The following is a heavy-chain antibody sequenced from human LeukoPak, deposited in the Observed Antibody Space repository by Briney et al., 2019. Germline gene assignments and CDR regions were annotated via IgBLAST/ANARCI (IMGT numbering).Heavy chain of an antibody. Sequence: PGGSLRLSCAASGFTVSSTYMSWVRQAPGKGLEWVSVIYNGGSTYYADPVKGRFTISRDTSKNTVYLQLNSLRTEDTAVYYCAGDGEYSYGYGFDYWGQGTLVTVSS. CDR1: GFTVSSTY. CDR2: IYNGGST. J-gene: IGHJ4*02. CDR3: AGDGEYSYGYGFDY. D-gene: IGHD5-18*01. V-gene: IGHV3-66*01.